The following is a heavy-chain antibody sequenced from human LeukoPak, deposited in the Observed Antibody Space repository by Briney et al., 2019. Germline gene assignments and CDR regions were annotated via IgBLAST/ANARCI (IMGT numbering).Heavy chain of an antibody. D-gene: IGHD6-6*01. CDR3: ARGIHDSSSDAFDI. V-gene: IGHV1-8*01. CDR2: MNPNSGNT. Sequence: GASVKVSCKASEYTFTSYDINWVRQATGQGLEWMGWMNPNSGNTGFAQKFQGRVTLTRNTSISTAYMELRSLRSDDTAVYYCARGIHDSSSDAFDIWGQGTMVTVSS. CDR1: EYTFTSYD. J-gene: IGHJ3*02.